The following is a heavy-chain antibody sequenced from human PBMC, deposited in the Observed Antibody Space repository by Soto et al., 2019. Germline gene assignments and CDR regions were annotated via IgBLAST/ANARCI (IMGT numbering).Heavy chain of an antibody. V-gene: IGHV3-33*01. CDR2: IGYDGSKI. CDR3: ERPLEEHQLGCRMDV. CDR1: GFTFSSYG. D-gene: IGHD1-1*01. Sequence: QVQLVQSGGGVVQPGGSLRLSCAASGFTFSSYGMHWVRQAPGKGLEWVAVIGYDGSKIYYADSVKGRFTISRDNSKSTMYLQMNSMRVDDTAVYYCERPLEEHQLGCRMDVWGQGSPVTVSS. J-gene: IGHJ6*01.